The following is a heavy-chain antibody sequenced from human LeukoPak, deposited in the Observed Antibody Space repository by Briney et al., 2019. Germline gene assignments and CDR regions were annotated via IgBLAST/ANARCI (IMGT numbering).Heavy chain of an antibody. D-gene: IGHD1-7*01. V-gene: IGHV3-23*01. CDR2: ISGSGGST. CDR3: AKVGGYNWNYVA. J-gene: IGHJ5*02. CDR1: GFTFSTYA. Sequence: PGGSLRLSCAASGFTFSTYAVNWVCQAPGKGLEWVSTISGSGGSTYYADSVEGRLTISRDNSKNTLYLQMNSLRAEDTAVYYCAKVGGYNWNYVAWGQGTPVTVSS.